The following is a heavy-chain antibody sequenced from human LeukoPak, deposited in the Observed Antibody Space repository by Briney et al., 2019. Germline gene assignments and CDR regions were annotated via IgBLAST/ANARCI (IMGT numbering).Heavy chain of an antibody. V-gene: IGHV4-59*08. J-gene: IGHJ4*02. CDR1: GGSISSYY. CDR2: IYYSGST. Sequence: SETLSLTCTVSGGSISSYYWSWIRQPPGKGLEWIGYIYYSGSTNYNPSLKSRVTISVDTSKNQFSLKLSSVTAADTAVYYCARHGDCSGGSCYEFDYWGQGTLVTVSS. D-gene: IGHD2-15*01. CDR3: ARHGDCSGGSCYEFDY.